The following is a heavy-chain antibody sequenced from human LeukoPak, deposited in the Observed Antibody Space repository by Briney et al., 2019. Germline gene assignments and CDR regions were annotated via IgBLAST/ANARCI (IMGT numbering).Heavy chain of an antibody. Sequence: SETLSLTCAAYGGSFSGYYWSWIRQPPGKGLEWIGEINHSGSTNYNPSLKSRVTISVDASKNQFSLKLSSVTAADTAVYYCARARSAPAAMTVRHAFDIWGQGTMVTVSS. CDR2: INHSGST. V-gene: IGHV4-34*01. J-gene: IGHJ3*02. D-gene: IGHD2-2*01. CDR3: ARARSAPAAMTVRHAFDI. CDR1: GGSFSGYY.